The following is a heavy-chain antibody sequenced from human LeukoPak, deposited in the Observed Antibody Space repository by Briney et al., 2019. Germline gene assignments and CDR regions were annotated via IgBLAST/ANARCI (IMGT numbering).Heavy chain of an antibody. D-gene: IGHD1-26*01. CDR2: VKQDGSEK. V-gene: IGHV3-7*01. J-gene: IGHJ4*02. CDR1: EFSFSSYS. Sequence: PGGSLRLSCAASEFSFSSYSMNWVRQAPGKGLEWVANVKQDGSEKYYVDSVKGRFTISRDNAKNSLYLQMNSLRAEDTAVYYCARAPSGSYLDYWGQGTLVTVSS. CDR3: ARAPSGSYLDY.